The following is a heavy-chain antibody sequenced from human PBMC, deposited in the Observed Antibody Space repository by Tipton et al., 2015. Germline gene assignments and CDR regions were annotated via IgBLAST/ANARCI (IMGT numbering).Heavy chain of an antibody. CDR3: ARDYGDFIAPFDY. D-gene: IGHD4-17*01. CDR1: GFTFSDYW. V-gene: IGHV3-74*01. CDR2: INSDGIST. J-gene: IGHJ4*02. Sequence: SLRLSCAASGFTFSDYWIHWVRQAPGKGLVWVSRINSDGISTSYADSVKGRFTISRDYANNSLYLQLSSLRSDDTAVYYCARDYGDFIAPFDYWGQGTLVTVSS.